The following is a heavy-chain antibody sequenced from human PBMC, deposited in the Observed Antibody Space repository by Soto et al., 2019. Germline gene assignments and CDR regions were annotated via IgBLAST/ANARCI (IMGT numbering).Heavy chain of an antibody. J-gene: IGHJ6*02. Sequence: ASVKVSCKASGYTFTGYYMHWVRQAPGQGLEWMGWINPNSGGTNYAQKFQGWVTMTRDTSISTAYMELSRLRSDDTAVYYCARDIRMGHVDTAMVDDYYYYGMDVWGQGTKVTVSS. D-gene: IGHD5-18*01. CDR2: INPNSGGT. CDR1: GYTFTGYY. V-gene: IGHV1-2*04. CDR3: ARDIRMGHVDTAMVDDYYYYGMDV.